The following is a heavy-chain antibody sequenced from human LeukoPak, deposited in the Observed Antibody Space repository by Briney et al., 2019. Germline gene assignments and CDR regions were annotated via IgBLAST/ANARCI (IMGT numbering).Heavy chain of an antibody. D-gene: IGHD3-22*01. V-gene: IGHV1-3*01. CDR1: GYTFTRYA. Sequence: ASVKVSCKASGYTFTRYAMHWVRRAPGQRLEWMGWINAGNGNTKYSQKFQGRVTITRDTSASTAYMELSSLRSEDTAVYYCAGASSGYHPFDYWGQGTLVTVSS. CDR3: AGASSGYHPFDY. J-gene: IGHJ4*02. CDR2: INAGNGNT.